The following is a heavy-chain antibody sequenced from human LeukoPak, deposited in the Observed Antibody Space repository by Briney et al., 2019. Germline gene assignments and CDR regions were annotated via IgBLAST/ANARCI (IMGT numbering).Heavy chain of an antibody. D-gene: IGHD3/OR15-3a*01. CDR2: IYHSGST. J-gene: IGHJ4*02. CDR1: GGSISSGGYY. V-gene: IGHV4-30-2*02. Sequence: PSQTLSLTCTVSGGSISSGGYYWSWIRQPPGKGLEWIGYIYHSGSTYYNPSLKSRVTISIDTSKTQFSLKLSSVTAADTAVYYCARMSRFSWTPYYFDYWGQGTLVTVSS. CDR3: ARMSRFSWTPYYFDY.